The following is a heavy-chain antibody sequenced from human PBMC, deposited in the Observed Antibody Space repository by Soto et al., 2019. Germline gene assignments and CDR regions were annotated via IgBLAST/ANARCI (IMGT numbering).Heavy chain of an antibody. CDR1: GFTFSSYA. J-gene: IGHJ6*02. CDR3: AGDSWHPHYYYYGMDV. V-gene: IGHV3-30-3*01. CDR2: ISYDGSNK. Sequence: GGSLRLSCAASGFTFSSYAMHWVRQAPGKGLEWVAVISYDGSNKYYADSVKGRFTISRDNSKNTLYLQMNSLRAEDTAVYYCAGDSWHPHYYYYGMDVWGQGTTVTVSS. D-gene: IGHD5-12*01.